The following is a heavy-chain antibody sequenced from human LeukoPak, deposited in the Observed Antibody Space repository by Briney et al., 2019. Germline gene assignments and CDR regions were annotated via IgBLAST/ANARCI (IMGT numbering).Heavy chain of an antibody. D-gene: IGHD3-22*01. J-gene: IGHJ4*02. Sequence: GGSLRLSYAASGFNVSSNYMSWARHAPGKGLEWVSVICSGGSTYYADSVKGRFTISGDNSKNTLYLQMNSLRAEDTAVYYCARLQYYDPHGFDYWGQGTLVTVSS. CDR2: ICSGGST. CDR3: ARLQYYDPHGFDY. V-gene: IGHV3-53*01. CDR1: GFNVSSNY.